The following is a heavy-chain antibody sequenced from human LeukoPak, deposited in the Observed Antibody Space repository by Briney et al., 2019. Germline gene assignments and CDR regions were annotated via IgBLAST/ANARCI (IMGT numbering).Heavy chain of an antibody. J-gene: IGHJ6*03. CDR3: ARVGNSGYDFYYYYYMDA. D-gene: IGHD5-12*01. CDR2: ISAYNGNT. CDR1: GYTFTSYG. Sequence: ASVKVSCKASGYTFTSYGISWVRQAPGQGLEWMGWISAYNGNTKYAQKLQGRVTMTTDTSTSTAYMELRSVRSDDTAVYYCARVGNSGYDFYYYYYMDAWGKGTTVTISS. V-gene: IGHV1-18*01.